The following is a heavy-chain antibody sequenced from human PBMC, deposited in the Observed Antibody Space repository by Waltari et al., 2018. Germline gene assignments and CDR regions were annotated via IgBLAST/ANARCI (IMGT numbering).Heavy chain of an antibody. V-gene: IGHV1-46*01. Sequence: QVQLVQSGAEVKKPGASVKVSCKASGYTFTSYFIYWVRQAPGQGLEWMGIINPGDESTRYAQNFQGRVTMTRDTSTSTVYLGLSSLTSDDSAVDYCARPVVVGATAPIDYWGQGTLVTVSS. CDR2: INPGDEST. J-gene: IGHJ4*01. D-gene: IGHD1-26*01. CDR3: ARPVVVGATAPIDY. CDR1: GYTFTSYF.